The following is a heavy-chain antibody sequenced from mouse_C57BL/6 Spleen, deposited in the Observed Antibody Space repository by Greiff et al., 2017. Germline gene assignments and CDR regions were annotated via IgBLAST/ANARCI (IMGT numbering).Heavy chain of an antibody. D-gene: IGHD1-1*01. CDR1: GFTFSDYY. V-gene: IGHV5-16*01. CDR2: INYDGSST. J-gene: IGHJ2*01. Sequence: EVQLVESEGGLVQPGSSMKLSCTASGFTFSDYYMAWVRQVPEKGLEWVANINYDGSSTYYLDSLKSRFIISRDNAKNILYLQMSSLKSEDTATYYCAREGDYGSTPFDYWGQGTTLTVSS. CDR3: AREGDYGSTPFDY.